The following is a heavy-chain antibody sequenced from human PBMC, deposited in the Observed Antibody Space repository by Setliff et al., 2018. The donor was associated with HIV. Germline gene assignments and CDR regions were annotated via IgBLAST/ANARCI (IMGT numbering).Heavy chain of an antibody. Sequence: PGESLKISCAASGFTLSSYAMNWVRQAPGKGLEWVSGISGTDGSTDYADSVEGRFTISRDNSKNTLYLQMNSLRAEDTAVYYCAKDRIVGATPPLPCDYWGQGTLVTVSS. D-gene: IGHD1-26*01. CDR2: ISGTDGST. CDR3: AKDRIVGATPPLPCDY. J-gene: IGHJ4*02. CDR1: GFTLSSYA. V-gene: IGHV3-23*01.